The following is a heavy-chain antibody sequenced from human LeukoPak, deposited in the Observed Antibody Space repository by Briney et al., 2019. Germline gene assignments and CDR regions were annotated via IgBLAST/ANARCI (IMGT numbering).Heavy chain of an antibody. CDR1: GFTFSSYS. Sequence: GGSLRLSCAASGFTFSSYSMSWVRQAPGKGLEWVSAISGSGGSTYYADSVKGRFTISRDNSKNTLYLQMNSLRAEDTAVYYCAKPYDSSPDAFDIWGQGTMVTVSS. CDR3: AKPYDSSPDAFDI. V-gene: IGHV3-23*01. CDR2: ISGSGGST. D-gene: IGHD3-22*01. J-gene: IGHJ3*02.